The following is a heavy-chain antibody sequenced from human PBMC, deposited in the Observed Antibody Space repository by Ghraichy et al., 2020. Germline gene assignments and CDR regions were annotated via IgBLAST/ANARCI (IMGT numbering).Heavy chain of an antibody. Sequence: SETLSLTCTVSGGSINSYYWSWIRQPPGKGLEWIGYIYTSGSTNYSPSLKSRVTMSVDTSKNQLSLKLNSVTAADTAVYYCARLKMTTVTTHFDYWGQGTLVTVSS. V-gene: IGHV4-4*09. J-gene: IGHJ4*02. CDR3: ARLKMTTVTTHFDY. CDR2: IYTSGST. D-gene: IGHD4-11*01. CDR1: GGSINSYY.